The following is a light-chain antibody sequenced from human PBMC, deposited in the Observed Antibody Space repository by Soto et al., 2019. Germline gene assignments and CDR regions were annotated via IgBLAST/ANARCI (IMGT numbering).Light chain of an antibody. J-gene: IGLJ3*02. CDR2: DVT. CDR3: NSYTTSGAVV. Sequence: QSALTQPASVSGSPGQSITISCTGTSSDVGGYNFVSWYQQHPGNAPKLIIYDVTSRPSGVSNRFSGSKSGNAASLIISGLQAEDEALYYCNSYTTSGAVVFGGGTKVTVL. CDR1: SSDVGGYNF. V-gene: IGLV2-14*03.